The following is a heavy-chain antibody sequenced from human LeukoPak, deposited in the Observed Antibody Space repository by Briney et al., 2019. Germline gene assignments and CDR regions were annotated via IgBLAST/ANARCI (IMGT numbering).Heavy chain of an antibody. CDR2: ISSSSSYI. Sequence: GGSLRLSCAASGFTFSSYSMNWVRQAPGKGLEWVSSISSSSSYIYYADSVKGRFTISRDNAKNSLYLQMNSLRAEDTAVYYCARGAGHSGYEFDYWGQGTLVTVSS. J-gene: IGHJ4*02. CDR1: GFTFSSYS. V-gene: IGHV3-21*01. D-gene: IGHD5-12*01. CDR3: ARGAGHSGYEFDY.